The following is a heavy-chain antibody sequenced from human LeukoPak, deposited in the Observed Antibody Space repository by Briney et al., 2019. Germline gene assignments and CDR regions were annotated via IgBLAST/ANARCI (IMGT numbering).Heavy chain of an antibody. Sequence: PSETLSLTCTVSGGSLSSYYWSWIRQPAGRGLEWIGRIYTSGSTNYNPSLKSRATMSVDTSKNQFSLKLSSVTAADTAVYYCAGGDVVVPAAFYDGMDVWGQGSTVTVYS. CDR3: AGGDVVVPAAFYDGMDV. D-gene: IGHD2-2*01. CDR2: IYTSGST. CDR1: GGSLSSYY. J-gene: IGHJ6*02. V-gene: IGHV4-4*07.